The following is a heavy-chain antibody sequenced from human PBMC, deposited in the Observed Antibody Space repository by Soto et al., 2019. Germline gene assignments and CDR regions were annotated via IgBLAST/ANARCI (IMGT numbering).Heavy chain of an antibody. J-gene: IGHJ3*01. V-gene: IGHV5-51*01. CDR2: IYPGDSDT. CDR1: GHTFTSYW. CDR3: ARRITGRTTGGAFDV. D-gene: IGHD3-3*01. Sequence: GESLKISCKGSGHTFTSYWIGWVRQMPGKGLEWMGIIYPGDSDTRYSPSFQGQVTISADKSISTAYLQGSSLKASDTAMYYCARRITGRTTGGAFDVWGQGTMVTVSS.